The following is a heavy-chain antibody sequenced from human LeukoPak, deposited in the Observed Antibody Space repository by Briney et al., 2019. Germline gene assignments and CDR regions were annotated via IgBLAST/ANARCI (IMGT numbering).Heavy chain of an antibody. CDR1: GFTFSSYG. J-gene: IGHJ4*02. CDR3: ARVLSVSYCDS. CDR2: IRYDGNNK. V-gene: IGHV3-30*02. Sequence: GGSLRLSCAASGFTFSSYGMHWVRQAPGKGLEWVAFIRYDGNNKYYADSVKGRFTIPRDNSKNTLYLQMNSLRAEDTAVYYCARVLSVSYCDSWGQGTLVTVSS. D-gene: IGHD2/OR15-2a*01.